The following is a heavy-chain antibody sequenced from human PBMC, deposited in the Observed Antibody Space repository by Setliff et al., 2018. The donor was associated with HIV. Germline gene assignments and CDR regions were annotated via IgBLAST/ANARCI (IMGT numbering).Heavy chain of an antibody. Sequence: SLTCTVSGGSVSGYFWSWIRRPPGRGLEWIGYIYYDGTTNSNPSLKSRVTISVTTSKNQFSLKLSSVTAADTALYFCARATFGSTSSGINYYMDVWGKGTTVTVSS. CDR1: GGSVSGYF. J-gene: IGHJ6*03. CDR3: ARATFGSTSSGINYYMDV. D-gene: IGHD3-10*01. CDR2: IYYDGTT. V-gene: IGHV4-59*02.